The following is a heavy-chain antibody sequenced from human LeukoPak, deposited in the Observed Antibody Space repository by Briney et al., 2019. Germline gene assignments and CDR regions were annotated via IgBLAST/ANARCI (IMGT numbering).Heavy chain of an antibody. CDR3: AREGGYCSSTSCSGGGYYGMDV. Sequence: GGSLRPSCAASGFTFSSYSMNWVRQAPGKGLEWVSSISSSSSYIYYADSVKGRFTISRDNAKNSLYLQMNSLRAEDTAVYYCAREGGYCSSTSCSGGGYYGMDVWGQGTTVTVSS. J-gene: IGHJ6*02. CDR2: ISSSSSYI. D-gene: IGHD2-2*01. CDR1: GFTFSSYS. V-gene: IGHV3-21*01.